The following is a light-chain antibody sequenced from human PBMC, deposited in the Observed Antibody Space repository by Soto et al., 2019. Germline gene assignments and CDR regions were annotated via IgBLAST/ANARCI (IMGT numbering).Light chain of an antibody. Sequence: QYALTQPASVSGSPGQSITISCTGTSSDVGTYKLVSWYRQHPGKAPKLMIYEGSKRPSGVSNRFSGSTSANTASLTISGLQAEDEADYYCCSYAGSSTYVVFGGGTKLTVL. CDR3: CSYAGSSTYVV. V-gene: IGLV2-23*01. J-gene: IGLJ2*01. CDR2: EGS. CDR1: SSDVGTYKL.